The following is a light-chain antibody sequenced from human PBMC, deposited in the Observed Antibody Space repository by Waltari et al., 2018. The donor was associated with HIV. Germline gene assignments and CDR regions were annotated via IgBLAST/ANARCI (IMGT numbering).Light chain of an antibody. V-gene: IGKV1-39*01. Sequence: DIQMTQSPSSLSPSVGDRVPTTCRASQRIRSYLNWYQQKPGKAPKVLMYAASTLQSGVPSRFSGSGSGTDFTLTISSLQPEDFATYYCQQSYSIPLTFGGGTKVEIK. CDR2: AAS. J-gene: IGKJ4*01. CDR3: QQSYSIPLT. CDR1: QRIRSY.